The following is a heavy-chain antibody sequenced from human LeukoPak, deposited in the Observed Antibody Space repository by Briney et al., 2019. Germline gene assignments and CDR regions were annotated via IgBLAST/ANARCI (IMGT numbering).Heavy chain of an antibody. D-gene: IGHD4-17*01. Sequence: GGSLRLSCAASGFTFSGYWMSWVRQAPGKGLEWVANIKQDGSEKYYVDSVKGRFTISRDNAKNSLYLQMNSLRAEDTAVYYSARRTDYADYGEFDYWGQGTLVTVSS. CDR1: GFTFSGYW. CDR3: ARRTDYADYGEFDY. V-gene: IGHV3-7*01. CDR2: IKQDGSEK. J-gene: IGHJ4*02.